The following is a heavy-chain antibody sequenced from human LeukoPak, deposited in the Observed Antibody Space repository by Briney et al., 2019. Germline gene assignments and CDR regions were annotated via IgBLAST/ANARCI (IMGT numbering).Heavy chain of an antibody. V-gene: IGHV3-7*01. CDR3: ARDSPYSDSFAYDY. D-gene: IGHD1-26*01. CDR1: GFTFSSYW. Sequence: QAGGSLILSCAASGFTFSSYWMSWVRQAPGKGLEWVANINLDGSEKYYVDSVKGRFTISRDNAKNSLYLQMRSLRAEDTAIYYCARDSPYSDSFAYDYWGQGTLVTVSS. CDR2: INLDGSEK. J-gene: IGHJ4*02.